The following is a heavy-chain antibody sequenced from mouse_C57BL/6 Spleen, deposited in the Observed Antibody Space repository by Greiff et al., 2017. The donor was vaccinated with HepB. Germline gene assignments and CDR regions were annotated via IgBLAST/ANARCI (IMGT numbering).Heavy chain of an antibody. CDR2: IDPETGGT. Sequence: VKLMESGAELVRPGASVTLSCKASGYTFTDYEMHWVKQTPVHGLEWIGAIDPETGGTAYNQKFKGKAILTADKSSSTAYMELRSLTSEDSAVYYCTRNYDYDYYAMDYWGQGTSVTVSS. J-gene: IGHJ4*01. D-gene: IGHD2-4*01. V-gene: IGHV1-15*01. CDR3: TRNYDYDYYAMDY. CDR1: GYTFTDYE.